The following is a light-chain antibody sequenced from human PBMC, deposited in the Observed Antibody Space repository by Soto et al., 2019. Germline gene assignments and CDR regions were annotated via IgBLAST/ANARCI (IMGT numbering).Light chain of an antibody. Sequence: QSALTQPASVSGSPGQSITISCTGTSSDVGGYNYVSWYQQHPGKAPKLMIYDVSNRHSGVSNRFSGSKSGNTASLTISGLQAEDEADYYCRSYTSSSTLEFGGGTKLTVL. V-gene: IGLV2-14*01. J-gene: IGLJ2*01. CDR3: RSYTSSSTLE. CDR2: DVS. CDR1: SSDVGGYNY.